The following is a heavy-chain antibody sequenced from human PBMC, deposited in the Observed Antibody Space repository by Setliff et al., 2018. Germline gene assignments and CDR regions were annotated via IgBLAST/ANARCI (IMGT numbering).Heavy chain of an antibody. Sequence: GGSLRLSCATSGFTFSHYGMHWVRQAPGKGLEWVAIIWYDGSNKYHADSVKGRFTISRDNSKNTLYLQMDSLRVEDTAVYYCVRGEMFSTSPRADWGQGTQVTVSS. J-gene: IGHJ4*02. CDR3: VRGEMFSTSPRAD. CDR1: GFTFSHYG. D-gene: IGHD2-2*01. CDR2: IWYDGSNK. V-gene: IGHV3-33*01.